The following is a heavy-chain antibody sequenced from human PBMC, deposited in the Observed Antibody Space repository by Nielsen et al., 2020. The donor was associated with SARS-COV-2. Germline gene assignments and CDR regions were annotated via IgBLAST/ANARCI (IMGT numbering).Heavy chain of an antibody. CDR3: AREFGAGAFGF. CDR2: ISSSSSTI. V-gene: IGHV3-48*04. J-gene: IGHJ4*02. Sequence: GESLKISCAASGFTFSTYSMNWVRQAPGKGLEWVSHISSSSSTIHYADSVKGRFTISRDNAKNSLFLQMNSLRAEDTATYYCAREFGAGAFGFWGQGTLVTVSS. CDR1: GFTFSTYS. D-gene: IGHD3-16*01.